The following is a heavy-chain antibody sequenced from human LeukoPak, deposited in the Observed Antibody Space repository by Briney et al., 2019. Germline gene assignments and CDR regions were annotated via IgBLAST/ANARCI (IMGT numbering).Heavy chain of an antibody. CDR2: ISSSSSTI. CDR1: GSTFSTYN. D-gene: IGHD3-10*01. V-gene: IGHV3-48*04. CDR3: ATTISGSYYNRNALGY. Sequence: GGSLRLSCAASGSTFSTYNMNWVRQAPGKGLEWVSFISSSSSTIYYTDSVKGRFTISRDNAKNTLYLQMNSLRAEDTAEYLCATTISGSYYNRNALGYWGQGTLVTVSS. J-gene: IGHJ4*02.